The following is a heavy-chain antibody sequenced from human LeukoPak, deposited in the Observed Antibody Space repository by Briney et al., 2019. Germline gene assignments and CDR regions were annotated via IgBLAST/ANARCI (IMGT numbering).Heavy chain of an antibody. V-gene: IGHV3-74*01. J-gene: IGHJ4*02. CDR3: ARGVEPLAANTLAY. CDR2: ISSDGGNT. CDR1: GFTFSSYW. D-gene: IGHD1-14*01. Sequence: GGSLRLSCAASGFTFSSYWMHWVRQAPGKGLVWVSRISSDGGNTVYADSVKGRFTISRDNANDTLYLQMNSLSPDDTAVYYCARGVEPLAANTLAYWGQGTLVTVSS.